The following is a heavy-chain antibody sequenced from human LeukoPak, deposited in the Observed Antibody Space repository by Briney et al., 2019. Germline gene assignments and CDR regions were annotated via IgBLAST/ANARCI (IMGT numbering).Heavy chain of an antibody. V-gene: IGHV4-59*01. CDR1: GRSISTFY. CDR3: GRGGGCNTPICDLDN. J-gene: IGHJ4*02. CDR2: ISYSGTT. Sequence: SETLSLTCSVSGRSISTFYWNWIRQSPGKGLEWIGYISYSGTTNYNPSLNSRATISLDTSKNQFSLKLSSVTAADTALYYCGRGGGCNTPICDLDNWGQGTLVTVSS. D-gene: IGHD2/OR15-2a*01.